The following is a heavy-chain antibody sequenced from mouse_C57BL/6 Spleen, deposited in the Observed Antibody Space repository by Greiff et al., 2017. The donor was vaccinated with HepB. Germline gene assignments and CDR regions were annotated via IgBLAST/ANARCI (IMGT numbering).Heavy chain of an antibody. CDR3: ARSSYSNYFDY. D-gene: IGHD2-5*01. CDR2: IHPNSGST. J-gene: IGHJ2*01. V-gene: IGHV1-64*01. CDR1: GYTFTSYW. Sequence: QVQLQQPGAELVKPGASVKLSCKASGYTFTSYWMHWVKQRPGQGLEWIGMIHPNSGSTNYNEKFKSKATLTVDKTSSTAYMQLSSLTSEDSAVYYCARSSYSNYFDYWGQGTTLTVSS.